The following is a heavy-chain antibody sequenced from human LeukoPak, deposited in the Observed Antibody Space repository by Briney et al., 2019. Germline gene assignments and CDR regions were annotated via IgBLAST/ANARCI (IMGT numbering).Heavy chain of an antibody. V-gene: IGHV3-48*03. D-gene: IGHD3-22*01. CDR2: ISSSGNTI. J-gene: IGHJ4*02. CDR1: GFTFSGYE. Sequence: PGGSLRLSCAASGFTFSGYEMNWVRQAPGKGLEWVSYISSSGNTIYYADSVKGRFTISRDNAKNTLFLQMNSPRAEDTAVYYCAKSAGDYYDSSGYYHRPLGYWGQGTLVTVSS. CDR3: AKSAGDYYDSSGYYHRPLGY.